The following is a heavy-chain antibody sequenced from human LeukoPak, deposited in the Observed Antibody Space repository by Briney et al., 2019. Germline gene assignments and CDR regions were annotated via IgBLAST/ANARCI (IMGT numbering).Heavy chain of an antibody. CDR1: GGSISSSNW. CDR3: AREMITFGGADAFDI. Sequence: SGTLSLTCAVSGGSISSSNWWSWVRPPPGKGLEWIGEIYHSGSTNYNPSLKSRVTISVDKSKNHFSLKMSSVTAADTAVYYCAREMITFGGADAFDIWGQGTLVTVSS. V-gene: IGHV4-4*02. D-gene: IGHD3-16*01. J-gene: IGHJ3*02. CDR2: IYHSGST.